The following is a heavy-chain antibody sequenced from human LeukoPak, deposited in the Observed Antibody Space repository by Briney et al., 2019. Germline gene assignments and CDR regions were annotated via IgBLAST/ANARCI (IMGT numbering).Heavy chain of an antibody. CDR2: IYHSGST. CDR3: ARHKGRWFGEPHDAFDI. D-gene: IGHD3-10*01. CDR1: GYSISSGYY. V-gene: IGHV4-38-2*01. J-gene: IGHJ3*02. Sequence: PSETLSLTCAVSGYSISSGYYWGWIRQPPGKGLEWIGSIYHSGSTYYNPSHKSRVTISVDTSKNQFSLKLSSVTAADTAVYYCARHKGRWFGEPHDAFDIWGQGTMVTVSS.